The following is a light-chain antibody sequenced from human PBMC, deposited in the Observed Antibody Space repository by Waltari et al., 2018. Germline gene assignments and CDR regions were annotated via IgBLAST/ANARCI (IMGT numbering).Light chain of an antibody. CDR1: DIGSKS. CDR2: DDS. J-gene: IGLJ2*01. Sequence: SYVLTQPPSVSVAPGKSAKITCGGNDIGSKSVPWYQQKPGQVPVLVVHDDSGRPSGIPERFSGSNSGNTATLTITRVEVGDEADYYCQVWDRSTDHSIFGGGTELTVL. V-gene: IGLV3-21*03. CDR3: QVWDRSTDHSI.